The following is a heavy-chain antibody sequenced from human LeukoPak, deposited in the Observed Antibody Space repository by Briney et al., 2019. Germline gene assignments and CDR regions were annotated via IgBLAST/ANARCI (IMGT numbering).Heavy chain of an antibody. CDR2: ITSSGNTI. CDR3: ARLTTMTTTGGPFDY. CDR1: GFTFSSYE. V-gene: IGHV3-48*03. D-gene: IGHD4-17*01. Sequence: GGSLRHSRAASGFTFSSYEMNWVRQAPGKGLEWVSYITSSGNTIYYADSVKGRFTISRDNAKNSLYLQMNSLRAEDTAVYYCARLTTMTTTGGPFDYTGQGTLVTVSS. J-gene: IGHJ4*02.